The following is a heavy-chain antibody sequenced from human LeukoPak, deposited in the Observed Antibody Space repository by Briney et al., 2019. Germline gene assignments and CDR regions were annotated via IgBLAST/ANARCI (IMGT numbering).Heavy chain of an antibody. CDR2: MNPKSANT. Sequence: ASVKVSCKASGYTFSSYDINWVRQAPGQGLEWMGWMNPKSANTGYAQKFRGRVTMTRDTSTSTAYMELSSLTSEDTAVYYCARWTTTFLDYWGQGTLVTVSS. D-gene: IGHD1-1*01. CDR1: GYTFSSYD. J-gene: IGHJ4*02. V-gene: IGHV1-8*01. CDR3: ARWTTTFLDY.